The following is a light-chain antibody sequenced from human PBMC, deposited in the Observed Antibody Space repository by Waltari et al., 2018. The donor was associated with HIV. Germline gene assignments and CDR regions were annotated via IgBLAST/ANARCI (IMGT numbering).Light chain of an antibody. Sequence: QSVLTQPPSVSGAPGQRVSIYCTANSSNIGATFDVHWQPQLPGTAPKLLIFDNINRPSGVPGRFSGSKSGHSASLAISGLQAEDEADYYCQLFDPSLSAVVFGGGTKLTVL. CDR1: SSNIGATFD. CDR3: QLFDPSLSAVV. CDR2: DNI. V-gene: IGLV1-40*01. J-gene: IGLJ2*01.